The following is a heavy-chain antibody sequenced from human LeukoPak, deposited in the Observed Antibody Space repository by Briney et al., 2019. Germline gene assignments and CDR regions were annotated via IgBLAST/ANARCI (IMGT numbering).Heavy chain of an antibody. CDR3: ARDGENHYYDY. Sequence: PGGSLRLSCAASGFTVSSNHMSWVRQAPGKGLEWVSVIYSGGTIYYADSVKGRFTISRDNSKNTVYLEMNSLRAEDTAVYYCARDGENHYYDYWGQGALVTVST. D-gene: IGHD7-27*01. CDR1: GFTVSSNH. V-gene: IGHV3-66*01. J-gene: IGHJ4*02. CDR2: IYSGGTI.